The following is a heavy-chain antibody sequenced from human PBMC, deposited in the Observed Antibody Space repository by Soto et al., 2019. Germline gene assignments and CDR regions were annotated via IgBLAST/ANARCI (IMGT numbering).Heavy chain of an antibody. D-gene: IGHD3-9*01. V-gene: IGHV4-31*03. Sequence: QVQLQESGPGLVKPSQTLSLTCTVSGGSISSGGYYWSWIRQHPGKGLEWIGYIYYSGSTYYNPSLKSRVTISVDTSKHQFSLKLSSVTAADTAVYYCARGLRYFDWLSSSGFDYWGQGTLVTVSS. CDR3: ARGLRYFDWLSSSGFDY. J-gene: IGHJ4*02. CDR1: GGSISSGGYY. CDR2: IYYSGST.